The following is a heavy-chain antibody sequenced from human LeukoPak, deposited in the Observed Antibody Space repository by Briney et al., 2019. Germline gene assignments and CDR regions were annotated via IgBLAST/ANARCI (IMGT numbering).Heavy chain of an antibody. CDR3: ARDPWGMLVVEVAGFDY. CDR1: GLTFSTYS. Sequence: GGSLRLSCAASGLTFSTYSMNWVRQAPGKGLEWVSSISSSSSYIYYADSVKGRFTISRDNAKNSLYLQMHSLRGEDTAVYSCARDPWGMLVVEVAGFDYWGQGTLVTVSS. D-gene: IGHD6-19*01. V-gene: IGHV3-21*01. CDR2: ISSSSSYI. J-gene: IGHJ4*02.